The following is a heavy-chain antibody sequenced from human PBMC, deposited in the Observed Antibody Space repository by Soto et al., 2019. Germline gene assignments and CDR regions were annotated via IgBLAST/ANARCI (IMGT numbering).Heavy chain of an antibody. CDR1: GFTFSGYA. CDR2: ISYDGSNK. Sequence: PGGSLRLSGTASGFTFSGYAMHWVRQAPGKGLEWVAVISYDGSNKYYADSVKGRFTISRDNSKNTLYLQMNSLRPEDTAVYYCAKFPGIAVTGTAFDYWGQGTLVTVSS. D-gene: IGHD6-19*01. J-gene: IGHJ4*02. V-gene: IGHV3-30*18. CDR3: AKFPGIAVTGTAFDY.